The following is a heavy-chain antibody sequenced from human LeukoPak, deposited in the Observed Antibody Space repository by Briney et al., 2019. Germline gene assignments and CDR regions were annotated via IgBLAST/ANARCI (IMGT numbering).Heavy chain of an antibody. D-gene: IGHD4-17*01. V-gene: IGHV4-59*01. CDR3: ARLTTYGFDY. Sequence: SETLSLTCTVSGGSISSYYWSWIRQPPGKGLEWIGYIYYSGSTNYNPSLKSRVTISVDTSKNQFSLKLNSVTAADTAVYYCARLTTYGFDYWGQGTLVTVSS. CDR1: GGSISSYY. J-gene: IGHJ4*02. CDR2: IYYSGST.